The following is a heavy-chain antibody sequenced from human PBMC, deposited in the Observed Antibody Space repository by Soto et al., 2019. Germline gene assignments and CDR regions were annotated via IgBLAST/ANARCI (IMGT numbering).Heavy chain of an antibody. J-gene: IGHJ6*02. CDR2: ISYNGTNK. Sequence: QVQLVESGGGVVQPGRSLRLSCAASGFTFSNYGMHWVRQAPGKGLEWVATISYNGTNKYYADSVRGRFTISRDNSKNTLYLQMNSLRAEDTAVYYCASSYKYGMHVWGQGTTVTVSS. D-gene: IGHD1-1*01. CDR1: GFTFSNYG. V-gene: IGHV3-30*03. CDR3: ASSYKYGMHV.